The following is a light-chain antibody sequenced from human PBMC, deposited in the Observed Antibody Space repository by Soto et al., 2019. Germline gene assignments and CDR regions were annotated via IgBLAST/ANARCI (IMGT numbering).Light chain of an antibody. CDR3: QETYSVPFFS. J-gene: IGKJ3*01. Sequence: DIQLTQSPSSLSASVGDRVTITCRASESISTYLNWFQQKPGKAPRLLIYAASSLHSGVPSRLSGSGSGTDFTLTISSLQPQDFATYYCQETYSVPFFSFGPGTKVDIK. CDR2: AAS. V-gene: IGKV1-39*01. CDR1: ESISTY.